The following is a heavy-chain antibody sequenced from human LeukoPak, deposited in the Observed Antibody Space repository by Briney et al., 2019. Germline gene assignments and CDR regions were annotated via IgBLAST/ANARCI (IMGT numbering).Heavy chain of an antibody. CDR2: ISSSSSYI. D-gene: IGHD6-19*01. J-gene: IGHJ6*02. Sequence: GGSLRPSCAASGFTFSSYSMNWVRQAPGKGLEWVSSISSSSSYIYYADSVKGRFTISRDNAKNSLYLQMNSLRAEDTAVYYCARVSGYSSGWYQGDYYYGMDVWGQGTTVTVSS. CDR3: ARVSGYSSGWYQGDYYYGMDV. V-gene: IGHV3-21*01. CDR1: GFTFSSYS.